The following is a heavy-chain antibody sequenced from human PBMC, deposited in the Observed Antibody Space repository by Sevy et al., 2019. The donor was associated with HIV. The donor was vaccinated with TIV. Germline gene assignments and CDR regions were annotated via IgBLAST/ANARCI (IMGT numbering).Heavy chain of an antibody. Sequence: GGSLRLSCAVSGFTFRNFWMSWVRQAPGKGLEWVANIRQDGSEKYYVDSVRGLFTISRDNAKNSLFLQLNSLRADDTAIYYCAKSYFGSGTSYGMDLWGRGTTVTVSS. CDR3: AKSYFGSGTSYGMDL. J-gene: IGHJ6*02. CDR2: IRQDGSEK. V-gene: IGHV3-7*01. CDR1: GFTFRNFW. D-gene: IGHD3-10*01.